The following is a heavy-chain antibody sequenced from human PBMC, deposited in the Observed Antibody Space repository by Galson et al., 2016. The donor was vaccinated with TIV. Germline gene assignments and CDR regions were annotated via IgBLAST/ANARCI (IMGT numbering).Heavy chain of an antibody. CDR1: GFSFRNYV. V-gene: IGHV3-23*01. CDR3: AKDDSLSGRYYDY. CDR2: LSLSGTYT. J-gene: IGHJ4*02. D-gene: IGHD1-26*01. Sequence: SLRLSCAASGFSFRNYVMSWVRLAPGKGLEWVSSLSLSGTYTYYADSVKGRFTISRDNSKNTLYLQMNSLRAEDTAVYYCAKDDSLSGRYYDYWGQGTMVTVSS.